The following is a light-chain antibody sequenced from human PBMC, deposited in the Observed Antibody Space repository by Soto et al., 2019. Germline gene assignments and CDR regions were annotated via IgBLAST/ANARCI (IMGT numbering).Light chain of an antibody. CDR1: QSISSW. CDR3: QQYNSYPYT. V-gene: IGKV1-5*03. CDR2: KAS. Sequence: DIQMTQSPSTLSASVGDRVTITCRASQSISSWLAWYQQKPGKAPNLLIYKASNLQSGVPSRFSGSGSGTEFTLIITSLQPDDFGTFYCQQYNSYPYTFGQGTKLEIK. J-gene: IGKJ2*01.